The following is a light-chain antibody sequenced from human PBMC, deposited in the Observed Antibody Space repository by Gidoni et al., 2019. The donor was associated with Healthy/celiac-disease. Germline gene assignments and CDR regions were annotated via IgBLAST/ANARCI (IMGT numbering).Light chain of an antibody. V-gene: IGLV1-44*01. Sequence: QSVLPQPPSASGTPGQRVTISCSRSSSNIGSNTVNWYQQLPGTAPKLLIYSNNQRPSGVPDRFSGSKSGTSASLAISGLQSEDEADYYCEAWDDSLNGYVFGTGTKVTVL. CDR3: EAWDDSLNGYV. CDR1: SSNIGSNT. CDR2: SNN. J-gene: IGLJ1*01.